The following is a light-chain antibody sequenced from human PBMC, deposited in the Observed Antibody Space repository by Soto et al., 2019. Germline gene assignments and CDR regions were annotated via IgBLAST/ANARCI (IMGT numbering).Light chain of an antibody. J-gene: IGKJ1*01. CDR3: QQYNRNTWS. CDR2: GAS. V-gene: IGKV1-5*01. CDR1: QSVGTW. Sequence: DIQMTQSPSALSASLGDRVTITCRASQSVGTWVAWYQQKPGKAPKLLIYGASNLESGVPSRFSGSGSGTEFTLTITTLQPDDFATYFCQQYNRNTWSFGPGTKVDIK.